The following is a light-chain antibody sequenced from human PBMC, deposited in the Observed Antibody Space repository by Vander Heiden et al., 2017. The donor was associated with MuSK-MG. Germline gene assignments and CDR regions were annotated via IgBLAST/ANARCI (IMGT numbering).Light chain of an antibody. CDR1: LSLLYRDGNTY. V-gene: IGKV2-30*01. Sequence: DVVMTQSPLSLSVSLGQPASISCRSTLSLLYRDGNTYFNWFQQRPGQSPRRLIYRASNRDSGVPDRFSGSGSGTDFTLNISRVETEDAGIYYCMQGEHWPPTFGQGTRVEIK. J-gene: IGKJ1*01. CDR2: RAS. CDR3: MQGEHWPPT.